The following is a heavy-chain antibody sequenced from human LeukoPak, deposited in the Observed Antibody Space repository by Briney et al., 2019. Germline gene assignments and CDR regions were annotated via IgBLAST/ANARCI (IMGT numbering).Heavy chain of an antibody. CDR3: ARARPGDIVVVPAAIGMDV. Sequence: SETLSLTCAVYGGSFSGYYWSWIRQPPGKGLEWIGEINHSGSTNYNPSLKSRVTISVDTSKYQFSLKLSSVTAADTAVYYCARARPGDIVVVPAAIGMDVWGKGTTVTVSS. D-gene: IGHD2-2*01. V-gene: IGHV4-34*01. CDR1: GGSFSGYY. J-gene: IGHJ6*04. CDR2: INHSGST.